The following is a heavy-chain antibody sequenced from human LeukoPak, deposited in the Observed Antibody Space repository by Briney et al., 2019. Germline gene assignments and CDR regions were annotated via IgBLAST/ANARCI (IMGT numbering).Heavy chain of an antibody. Sequence: PSETLSLTCTVSGGSISSYYWSWIRQPAGKGLEWIGRIYTSGSTNYNPSLKSRVTMSVDTSKNQFSLKLSSVTAADTAVYYCARTTRGVTRNVPLEPYYFDYWGQGTLVTVSS. J-gene: IGHJ4*02. CDR3: ARTTRGVTRNVPLEPYYFDY. D-gene: IGHD3-10*01. V-gene: IGHV4-4*07. CDR1: GGSISSYY. CDR2: IYTSGST.